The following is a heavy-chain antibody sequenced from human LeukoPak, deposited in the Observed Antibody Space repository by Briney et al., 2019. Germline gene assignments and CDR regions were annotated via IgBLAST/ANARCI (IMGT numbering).Heavy chain of an antibody. Sequence: SGTLSLTCTVSGGSISSDNYYWGWIRQPPGNGLEWIGTIYYSGNTYYNPSLRTRVTISVDTSKKQFSLKLSSVTAADTAVYYCARHLFGSGYYPDYWGQGTLVTVSS. D-gene: IGHD3-22*01. J-gene: IGHJ4*02. CDR2: IYYSGNT. CDR3: ARHLFGSGYYPDY. CDR1: GGSISSDNYY. V-gene: IGHV4-39*01.